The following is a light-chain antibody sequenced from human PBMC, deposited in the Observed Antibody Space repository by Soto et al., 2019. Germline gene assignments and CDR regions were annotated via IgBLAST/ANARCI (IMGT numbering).Light chain of an antibody. V-gene: IGLV2-14*01. CDR1: SSDVGGYNR. Sequence: QSALTQSASVSGSPGQSITISCTGTSSDVGGYNRVSWYQQHPGKAPKLIIYEVSNRPSGVSNRFSGSKSGNTASLTISWLQPEDEADYYCSSYTSSTSDVFGTGSKLTVL. J-gene: IGLJ1*01. CDR2: EVS. CDR3: SSYTSSTSDV.